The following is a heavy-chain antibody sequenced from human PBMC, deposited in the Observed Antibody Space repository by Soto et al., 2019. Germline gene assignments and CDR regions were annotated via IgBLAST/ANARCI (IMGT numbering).Heavy chain of an antibody. CDR1: GGSISSGDYY. J-gene: IGHJ4*02. CDR2: IYYSGST. Sequence: ASETLSLTCTVSGGSISSGDYYWSWIRQPPGKGLEWIGYIYYSGSTYYNPSLKSRVTISVDTSKNQFSLKLSSVTAADTAVYYCARVGGYCSSTSCLGHDYWGQGTLVTVSS. V-gene: IGHV4-30-4*01. CDR3: ARVGGYCSSTSCLGHDY. D-gene: IGHD2-2*01.